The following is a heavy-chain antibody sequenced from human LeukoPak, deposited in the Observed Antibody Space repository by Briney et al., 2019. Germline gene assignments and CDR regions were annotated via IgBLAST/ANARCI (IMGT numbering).Heavy chain of an antibody. CDR3: ARAERGSCSGGTCSYYDAFDI. Sequence: TGGSLRLSCAASGFIFSSYTMNWVRQAPGKGLEWVSAISSTGSYIFYADSVKGRFTISRDNAKNSLFLRMNSLRAEDTAVYYCARAERGSCSGGTCSYYDAFDIWGQGTVVTVSS. V-gene: IGHV3-21*01. CDR2: ISSTGSYI. D-gene: IGHD2-15*01. CDR1: GFIFSSYT. J-gene: IGHJ3*02.